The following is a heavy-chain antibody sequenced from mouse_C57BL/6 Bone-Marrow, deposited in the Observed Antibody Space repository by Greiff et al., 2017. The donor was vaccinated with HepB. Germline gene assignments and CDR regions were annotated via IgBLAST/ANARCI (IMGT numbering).Heavy chain of an antibody. CDR2: ISSGSSTI. CDR1: GFTFSDYG. Sequence: EVHLVESGGGLVQPGGSLKLSCAASGFTFSDYGMYWVRRAPEKGLVWVAYISSGSSTIYYADTVKGRFTISRDNAKNILFLQMTSLRSEDTAIYYCARPVVARESFDVRGTGTTVTASS. D-gene: IGHD1-1*01. V-gene: IGHV5-17*01. CDR3: ARPVVARESFDV. J-gene: IGHJ1*03.